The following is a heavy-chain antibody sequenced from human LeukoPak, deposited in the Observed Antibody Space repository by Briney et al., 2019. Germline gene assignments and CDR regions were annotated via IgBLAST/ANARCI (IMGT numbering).Heavy chain of an antibody. J-gene: IGHJ4*02. D-gene: IGHD5-18*01. CDR2: ISAYNGNT. CDR1: GYTFTSYG. CDR3: ARETDSYLEYYFDY. Sequence: ASVKVSCKASGYTFTSYGISWVRQAPGQGLEWMGWISAYNGNTNYAQKLQGRVTMTTDTSTSTAYMELRSPRSDDTAVYYCARETDSYLEYYFDYWGQGTLVTVSS. V-gene: IGHV1-18*01.